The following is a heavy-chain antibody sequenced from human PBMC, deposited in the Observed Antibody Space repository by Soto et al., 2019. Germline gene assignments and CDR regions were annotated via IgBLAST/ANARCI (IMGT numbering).Heavy chain of an antibody. J-gene: IGHJ4*02. CDR3: ARDPGSYGPPGFDY. CDR2: IYHSGST. CDR1: GYSISRGYY. V-gene: IGHV4-38-2*02. Sequence: PSETLSLTCAVSGYSISRGYYWGLVRQPPGKGLEWIGSIYHSGSTYYNPSLKSRVTISVDTSKNQFSLKLSSVTAADTAVYYCARDPGSYGPPGFDYWGQGTLVTVSS. D-gene: IGHD5-18*01.